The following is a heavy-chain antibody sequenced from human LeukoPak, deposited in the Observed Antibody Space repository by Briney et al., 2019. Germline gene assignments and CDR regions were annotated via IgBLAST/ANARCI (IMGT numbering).Heavy chain of an antibody. CDR1: GYTFTHYY. Sequence: ASVKVSCKASGYTFTHYYIHWVRQAPGQGLEWMGIINSSGGSTSYAQKFKGRVTMTWDMSTSTVYMELSSLRSEDTAVFYYARSGDAFDIWGQGTMVTVSS. D-gene: IGHD3-10*01. V-gene: IGHV1-46*01. J-gene: IGHJ3*02. CDR2: INSSGGST. CDR3: ARSGDAFDI.